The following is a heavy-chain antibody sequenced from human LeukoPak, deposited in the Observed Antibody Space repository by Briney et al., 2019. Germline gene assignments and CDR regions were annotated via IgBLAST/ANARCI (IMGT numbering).Heavy chain of an antibody. CDR2: FYTSGSA. Sequence: SETLSLTCTVFGDSISTFYWSWIRQQPAGKGLEWIGRFYTSGSANHNASLQSRVTMSVDTSKNQFFLKLNSVTAADTAVYYCARGYRGLPDFEYWGQGILVTVSS. CDR1: GDSISTFY. D-gene: IGHD1-26*01. J-gene: IGHJ4*02. V-gene: IGHV4-4*07. CDR3: ARGYRGLPDFEY.